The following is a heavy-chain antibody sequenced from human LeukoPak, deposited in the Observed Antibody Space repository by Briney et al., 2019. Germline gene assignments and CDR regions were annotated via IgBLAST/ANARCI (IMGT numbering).Heavy chain of an antibody. CDR1: GGSISSYY. CDR2: IYYSGST. D-gene: IGHD6-13*01. CDR3: ARDPAKHSSSWPTYYYGMDV. J-gene: IGHJ6*02. V-gene: IGHV4-59*01. Sequence: SETLSLTCTVSGGSISSYYWSWIRQPPGKGLEWIGYIYYSGSTNYNPSLKSRVTISVDTSKNQFSLKLSSVTAADTAVYYCARDPAKHSSSWPTYYYGMDVWGQGTTVTVSS.